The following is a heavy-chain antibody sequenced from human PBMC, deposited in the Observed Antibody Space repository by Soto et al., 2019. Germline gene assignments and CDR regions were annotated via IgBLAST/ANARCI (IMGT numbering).Heavy chain of an antibody. CDR1: GGTFSSHS. Sequence: QVQLVQSGAEVKKPGSSVKVSCKVSGGTFSSHSINWVRQAPGQGPEWMGGIIPIFGTENYAQKFQGRVTITADESTSTAYMELSSLTSEDTALYYCSTSVYCITTRCYYYYGLDVLGQGTTVIVSS. CDR3: STSVYCITTRCYYYYGLDV. V-gene: IGHV1-69*01. D-gene: IGHD2-2*01. J-gene: IGHJ6*02. CDR2: IIPIFGTE.